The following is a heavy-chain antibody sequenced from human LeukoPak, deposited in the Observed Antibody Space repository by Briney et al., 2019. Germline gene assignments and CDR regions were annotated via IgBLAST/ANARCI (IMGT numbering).Heavy chain of an antibody. CDR1: GFTFSSYA. J-gene: IGHJ6*03. CDR3: AIVPYYYYYMDV. V-gene: IGHV3-48*01. CDR2: ISSSSSTI. Sequence: GGSLRLSCAASGFTFSSYAMSWVRQAPGKGLEWVSYISSSSSTIYYADSVKGRFTISRDNAKNSLYLQMNSLRAEDTAVYYCAIVPYYYYYMDVWGKGTTVTVSS.